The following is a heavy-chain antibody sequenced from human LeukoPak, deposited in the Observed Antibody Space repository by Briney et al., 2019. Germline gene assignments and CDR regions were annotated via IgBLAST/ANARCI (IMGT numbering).Heavy chain of an antibody. CDR3: ARVQMVRGVVSRSWFDP. Sequence: SVKVSCKASGGTFSSFAISWVQQALGQGLEWMGGIIPIFGTPKYAQKFQGRVTITADESTSTAYMELRSLRSEDTAVYYCARVQMVRGVVSRSWFDPWGQGTLVTVSS. CDR1: GGTFSSFA. CDR2: IIPIFGTP. V-gene: IGHV1-69*13. J-gene: IGHJ5*02. D-gene: IGHD3-10*01.